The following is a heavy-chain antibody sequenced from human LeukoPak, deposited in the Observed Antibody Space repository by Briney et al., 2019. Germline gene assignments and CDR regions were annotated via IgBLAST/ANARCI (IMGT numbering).Heavy chain of an antibody. J-gene: IGHJ4*02. CDR1: GYTFTSYG. CDR3: AREGSYYYDSSGYSSFDY. D-gene: IGHD3-22*01. Sequence: ASVKVSCKASGYTFTSYGISLVRQAPGQGLEWMGWISAYNGNTNYAQKLQGRVTMTTDTSTSTAYMELRSLRSDDTAVYYCAREGSYYYDSSGYSSFDYWGQGTLVTVSS. CDR2: ISAYNGNT. V-gene: IGHV1-18*01.